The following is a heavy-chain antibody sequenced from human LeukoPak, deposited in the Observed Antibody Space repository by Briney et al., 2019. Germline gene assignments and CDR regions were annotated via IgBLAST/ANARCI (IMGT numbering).Heavy chain of an antibody. V-gene: IGHV1-69*06. CDR2: IIPIFGTA. Sequence: SVKVSCKASGYTFTSYGISWVRQAPGQGLEWMGGIIPIFGTANYAQKFQGRVTITADKSTSTAYMELSSLRSEDTAVYYCARGFGGAIAYYFDYWGQGTLVTVSS. CDR1: GYTFTSYG. CDR3: ARGFGGAIAYYFDY. D-gene: IGHD3-16*01. J-gene: IGHJ4*02.